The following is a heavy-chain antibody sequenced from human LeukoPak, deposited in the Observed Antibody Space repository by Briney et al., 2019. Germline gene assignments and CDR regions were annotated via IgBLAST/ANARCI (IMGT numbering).Heavy chain of an antibody. D-gene: IGHD5-12*01. J-gene: IGHJ4*02. CDR3: AREGMVATFDY. Sequence: KSGGSLRLSCAASGFTFSSYSMNWVRQAPGKGLEWVSSISNSSSYIYYADSVKGRFTISRDKAKNSLYLQMNSLRAEDTAIYYCAREGMVATFDYWGQGTLVTVSS. CDR2: ISNSSSYI. CDR1: GFTFSSYS. V-gene: IGHV3-21*01.